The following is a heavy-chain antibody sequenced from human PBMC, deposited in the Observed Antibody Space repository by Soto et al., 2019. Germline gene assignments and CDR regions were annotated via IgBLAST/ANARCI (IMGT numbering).Heavy chain of an antibody. CDR2: IYPFYSDT. D-gene: IGHD6-19*01. Sequence: GESLKISCKGSGYSFTSYWIFWVRQMPVKGLEFMGIIYPFYSDTRYSPSFQGHVTISSYNSISTSYLQWSSLKASDTAMYYCERSGIAVEEPNIDYWGQGTLVTVSS. CDR3: ERSGIAVEEPNIDY. CDR1: GYSFTSYW. V-gene: IGHV5-51*01. J-gene: IGHJ4*02.